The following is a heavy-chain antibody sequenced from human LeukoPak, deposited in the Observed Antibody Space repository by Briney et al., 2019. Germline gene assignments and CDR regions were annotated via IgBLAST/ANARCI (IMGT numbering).Heavy chain of an antibody. CDR3: AKDTRRGLYYDSSGSLDY. D-gene: IGHD3-22*01. CDR2: VSSSGGIT. CDR1: GFAFRSYG. Sequence: GGSLRLSCAASGFAFRSYGLSWVRQAPGKGLEWVSSVSSSGGITWNADSVKGRFTISRDNSKNTLYLQVNSLRAEDTAVYYCAKDTRRGLYYDSSGSLDYWGQGTLVTVSS. V-gene: IGHV3-23*01. J-gene: IGHJ4*02.